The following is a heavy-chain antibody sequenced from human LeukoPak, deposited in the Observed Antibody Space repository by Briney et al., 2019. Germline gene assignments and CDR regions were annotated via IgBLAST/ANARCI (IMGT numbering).Heavy chain of an antibody. J-gene: IGHJ4*02. V-gene: IGHV3-21*01. CDR1: GFTFSSYS. CDR2: ISSSSSYI. CDR3: ATSGYSYGWYYFDF. D-gene: IGHD5-18*01. Sequence: PGGSLRLSCAASGFTFSSYSMNWVRQAPGKGLEWVSSISSSSSYIYYADSVKGRFTISRDNAKNTLYLQMNSLRAEDTAVYYCATSGYSYGWYYFDFWGQGTLVTVSS.